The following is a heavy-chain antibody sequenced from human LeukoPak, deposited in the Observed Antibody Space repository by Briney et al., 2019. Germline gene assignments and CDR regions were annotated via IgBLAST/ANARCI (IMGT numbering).Heavy chain of an antibody. CDR2: IKQDGSKK. CDR3: TRVGYIDEGIDY. CDR1: GFPFSSYW. D-gene: IGHD5-24*01. Sequence: GGSLRLSRVASGFPFSSYWMTWVRQAPGKGLEWVANIKQDGSKKSYVDSVKGRFTISRDNAKNSLYLQMNSLRAEDTAIYYCTRVGYIDEGIDYWGQGTLVTVSS. J-gene: IGHJ4*02. V-gene: IGHV3-7*04.